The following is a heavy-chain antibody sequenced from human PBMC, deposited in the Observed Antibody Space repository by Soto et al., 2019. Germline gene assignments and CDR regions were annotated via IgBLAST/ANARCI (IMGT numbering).Heavy chain of an antibody. J-gene: IGHJ4*02. CDR1: GGSISSNYS. V-gene: IGHV4-4*02. Sequence: QVQLQESGPGLVKPSGTLSLTCAVSGGSISSNYSWTWVRQPPGTGLEWIGEIYQSGTTNYNPSLKSRVTISVDKSKNQFSLNLRSLTAADTAVYYCATRVDGSPWLDSWGQGTLVTVSS. CDR2: IYQSGTT. D-gene: IGHD5-12*01. CDR3: ATRVDGSPWLDS.